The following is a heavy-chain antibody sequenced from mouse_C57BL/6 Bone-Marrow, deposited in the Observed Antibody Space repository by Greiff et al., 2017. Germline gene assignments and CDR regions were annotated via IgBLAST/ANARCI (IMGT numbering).Heavy chain of an antibody. CDR3: ARREDYAMDY. J-gene: IGHJ4*01. CDR1: GYTFTSFG. V-gene: IGHV1-81*01. Sequence: QVQLQPSGAELARPGASVKLSCKASGYTFTSFGISWVKQRTGQGFGWIGEIYPRSGNTYFNEKFKGKATLTADKSSSTAYMELRSLTSEDSAVYFCARREDYAMDYWGQGTSVTVSS. CDR2: IYPRSGNT.